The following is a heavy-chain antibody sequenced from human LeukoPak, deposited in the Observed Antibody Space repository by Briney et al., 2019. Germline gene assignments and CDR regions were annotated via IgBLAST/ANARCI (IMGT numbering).Heavy chain of an antibody. CDR1: GGSISSYY. Sequence: SETLSLTCTVSGGSISSYYWSWIRQPPGKGLEWIGYTYYSGSTNYNPSLKSRATISVDTSKNQFSLKLSSVTAADTAVYYCARGVRQDYYDSSGYSRAFYFDYWGQGTLVTVSS. V-gene: IGHV4-59*01. J-gene: IGHJ4*02. CDR3: ARGVRQDYYDSSGYSRAFYFDY. D-gene: IGHD3-22*01. CDR2: TYYSGST.